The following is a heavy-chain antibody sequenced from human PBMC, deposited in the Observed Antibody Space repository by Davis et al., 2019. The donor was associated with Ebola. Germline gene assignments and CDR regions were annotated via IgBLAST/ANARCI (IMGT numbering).Heavy chain of an antibody. CDR1: GYTFIDYY. CDR3: ARAVSPSNDYYVDV. J-gene: IGHJ6*03. V-gene: IGHV1-2*04. Sequence: AASVKVSCKASGYTFIDYYIHWMRQAPGQGLEWMGWINPKSGGTKYAQKFQDWINMTSDTPINTAYVELSGLTSDDTAIYYCARAVSPSNDYYVDVWGKGAAVTVSS. D-gene: IGHD5/OR15-5a*01. CDR2: INPKSGGT.